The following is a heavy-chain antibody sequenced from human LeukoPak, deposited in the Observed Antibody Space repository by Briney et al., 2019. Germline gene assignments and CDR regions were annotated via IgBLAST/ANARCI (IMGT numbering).Heavy chain of an antibody. J-gene: IGHJ4*02. CDR1: AFTFSSYS. CDR3: ARGRALWSD. D-gene: IGHD5-18*01. V-gene: IGHV3-21*01. Sequence: PGGSLRLSCAASAFTFSSYSMNWVRQAPGKGLEWVSSISSSGSYIYYADSVKGRFTISRDNAKNSLYLQMNSLRAEDTAVYYCARGRALWSDWGQGTLVTVSS. CDR2: ISSSGSYI.